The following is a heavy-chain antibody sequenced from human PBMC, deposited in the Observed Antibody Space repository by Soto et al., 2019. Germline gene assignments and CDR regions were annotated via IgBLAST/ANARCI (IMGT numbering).Heavy chain of an antibody. Sequence: EAQLLESGGGLVQPGESLTLSCVASHFAFNIDAMTWVRQAPGKGLEWVSSMSGSGSSIYYADSVKGRYTITRDNSKKTLYLQMNSLRAEDTAVYWCARDNWNGAYYGLDVWGQGTTVTVSA. CDR3: ARDNWNGAYYGLDV. V-gene: IGHV3-23*01. J-gene: IGHJ6*01. CDR1: HFAFNIDA. D-gene: IGHD1-20*01. CDR2: MSGSGSSI.